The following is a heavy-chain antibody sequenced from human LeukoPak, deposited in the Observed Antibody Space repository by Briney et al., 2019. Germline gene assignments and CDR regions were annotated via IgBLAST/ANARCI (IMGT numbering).Heavy chain of an antibody. Sequence: GGSLRLSCVASGLIFSDFTMHWVRQAPGKGLEWVSSISATTNNIFNADSVKGRFTISRDNAKRSLYLQMNSLRGDDTAMYYCAREGYGPGNHPIDLWGQGTLVTVSS. J-gene: IGHJ5*02. V-gene: IGHV3-21*01. CDR3: AREGYGPGNHPIDL. D-gene: IGHD3-10*01. CDR1: GLIFSDFT. CDR2: ISATTNNI.